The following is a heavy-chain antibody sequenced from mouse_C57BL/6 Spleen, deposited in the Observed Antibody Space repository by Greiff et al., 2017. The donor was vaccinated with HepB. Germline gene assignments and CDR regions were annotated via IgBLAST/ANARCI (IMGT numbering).Heavy chain of an antibody. CDR1: GYSFTGYY. CDR3: ARRADGYGGFAY. D-gene: IGHD2-2*01. Sequence: VQLQQSGPELVKPGASVKISCKASGYSFTGYYMNWVKQSPEKSLEWIGEINPSTGGTTYNQKFKAKATLTVDKSSSTAYMQLKSLTSEDSAVYYCARRADGYGGFAYWGQGTLVTVSA. J-gene: IGHJ3*01. V-gene: IGHV1-42*01. CDR2: INPSTGGT.